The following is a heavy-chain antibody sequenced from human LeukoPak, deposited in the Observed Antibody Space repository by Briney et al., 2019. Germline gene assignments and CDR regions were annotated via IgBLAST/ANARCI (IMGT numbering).Heavy chain of an antibody. CDR1: GFTVSSNY. J-gene: IGHJ2*01. CDR2: ISYDGSNK. CDR3: ASLGYFDL. D-gene: IGHD3-16*01. V-gene: IGHV3-30-3*01. Sequence: PGGSLRLSCAASGFTVSSNYMSWVRQAPGKGLEWVAVISYDGSNKYYADSVKGRFTISRDNSKNTLYLQMNSLRAEDTAVYYCASLGYFDLWGRGTLVTVSS.